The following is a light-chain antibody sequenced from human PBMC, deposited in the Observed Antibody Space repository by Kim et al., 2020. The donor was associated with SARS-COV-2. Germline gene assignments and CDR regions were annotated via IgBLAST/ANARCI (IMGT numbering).Light chain of an antibody. CDR1: RSNIGLNT. Sequence: GQRSTISCSGSRSNIGLNTVSWFQQLPGTAPKLLIHSNSQRPSGVPDRFSGSTSGTSASLAISGLQSEDEADYYCAAWDDSLNGRVFGAGTKLTVL. V-gene: IGLV1-44*01. J-gene: IGLJ2*01. CDR2: SNS. CDR3: AAWDDSLNGRV.